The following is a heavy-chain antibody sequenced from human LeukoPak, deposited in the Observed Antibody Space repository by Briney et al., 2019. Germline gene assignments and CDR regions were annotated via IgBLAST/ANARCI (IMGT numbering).Heavy chain of an antibody. J-gene: IGHJ3*02. Sequence: GASVKVSCKTSGYTFTGYYMYWVRQAPGQGLEWMGWIHPNSGGTNYPQKFQGRVTMTRDTSISTAYMELSSLRSDDTAVYYCARLWGKFDAFDIWGQGTMVTVSS. V-gene: IGHV1-2*02. CDR1: GYTFTGYY. CDR3: ARLWGKFDAFDI. CDR2: IHPNSGGT. D-gene: IGHD7-27*01.